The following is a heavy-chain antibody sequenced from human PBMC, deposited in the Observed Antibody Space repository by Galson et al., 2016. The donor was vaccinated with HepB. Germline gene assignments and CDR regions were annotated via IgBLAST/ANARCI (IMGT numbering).Heavy chain of an antibody. CDR3: ARGADSGYDLGDY. J-gene: IGHJ4*02. Sequence: SVKVSCKASGYTLSFYYMHWVRQAPGQGLEWMGIINPSGGNFTSYAPKFQGRVTMTRDTPTSTVYMELSSLRSEDTAVYYCARGADSGYDLGDYWGQGTLVTVSS. CDR2: INPSGGNFT. V-gene: IGHV1-46*01. D-gene: IGHD5-12*01. CDR1: GYTLSFYY.